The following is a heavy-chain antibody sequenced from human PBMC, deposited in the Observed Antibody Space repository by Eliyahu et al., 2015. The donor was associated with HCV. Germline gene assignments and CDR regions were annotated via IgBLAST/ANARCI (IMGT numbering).Heavy chain of an antibody. Sequence: QVQLVQSGAEVKKPGSSVKVSCKASGGTFSSYAISWVRQAPGQGLEWMGRIIPLLNIIHYAQKLQGRVTISADKSTSTAYMELSSLRSEDTAIYYCARVDYGVNSFDYWGQGTLVSVSS. V-gene: IGHV1-69*04. CDR3: ARVDYGVNSFDY. J-gene: IGHJ4*02. CDR2: IIPLLNII. D-gene: IGHD4-23*01. CDR1: GGTFSSYA.